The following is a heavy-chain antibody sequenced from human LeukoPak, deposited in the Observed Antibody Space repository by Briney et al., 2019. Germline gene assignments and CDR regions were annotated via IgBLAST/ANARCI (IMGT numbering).Heavy chain of an antibody. CDR3: ARAYYYDSSGSANGY. CDR1: GYTFTGYY. D-gene: IGHD3-22*01. CDR2: INPNSGGT. V-gene: IGHV1-2*02. Sequence: ASVKVSCKASGYTFTGYYMHWVRQAPGQGLEWMGWINPNSGGTNYAQKFQGRVTMTRDTSISTAYMELSRLRSDDTAAYYCARAYYYDSSGSANGYWGQGTLVTVSS. J-gene: IGHJ4*02.